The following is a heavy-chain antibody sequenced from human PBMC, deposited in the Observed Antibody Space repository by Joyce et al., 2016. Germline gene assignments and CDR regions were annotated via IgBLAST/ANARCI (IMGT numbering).Heavy chain of an antibody. Sequence: EDHLVQSGAEMKKPGESLRISCLVSGYTFVNYWISWVCQMPGKGLEWMGRIDPNDSGTDYSPSFQGHVTSSADKSISTAYLQWSSLKASDTAIYYCARHRGGGNFVPFDYWGQGTLVTVSS. CDR3: ARHRGGGNFVPFDY. D-gene: IGHD4-23*01. J-gene: IGHJ4*02. V-gene: IGHV5-10-1*03. CDR1: GYTFVNYW. CDR2: IDPNDSGT.